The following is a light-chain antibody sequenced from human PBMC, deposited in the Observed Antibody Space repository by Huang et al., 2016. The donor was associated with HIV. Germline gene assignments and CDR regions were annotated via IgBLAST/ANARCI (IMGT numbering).Light chain of an antibody. V-gene: IGKV1-33*01. J-gene: IGKJ2*01. CDR2: DAS. CDR1: QDISNY. CDR3: QHYDDPYT. Sequence: DIQMTQSPSSLSASVGDRVTITCQASQDISNYLSWYQHKHGSAPKPLIFDASSLETGVPSRFSGSGSGTYFTLTIASLQPEDVATYYCQHYDDPYTFGQGTKLEIK.